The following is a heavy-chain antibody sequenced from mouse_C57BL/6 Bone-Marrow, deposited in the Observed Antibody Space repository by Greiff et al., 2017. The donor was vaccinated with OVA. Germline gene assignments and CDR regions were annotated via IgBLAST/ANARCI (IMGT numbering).Heavy chain of an antibody. Sequence: EVKLVESGGGLVQPGGSLKLSCAASGFTFSDYGMAWVRQAPRKGPEWVAFISNLAYSIYYADTVTGRFTISRENAKNTLYLEMSSLRSEDTAMYYRARRCYYYGRGYYYFDYWGQGTTLTVSS. D-gene: IGHD1-1*01. CDR3: ARRCYYYGRGYYYFDY. CDR1: GFTFSDYG. CDR2: ISNLAYSI. V-gene: IGHV5-15*01. J-gene: IGHJ2*01.